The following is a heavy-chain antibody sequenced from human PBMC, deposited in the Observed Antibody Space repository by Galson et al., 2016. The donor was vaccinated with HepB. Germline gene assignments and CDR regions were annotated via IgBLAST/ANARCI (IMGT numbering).Heavy chain of an antibody. CDR1: DGSVNSSNW. V-gene: IGHV4-4*02. D-gene: IGHD1-26*01. Sequence: SETLSLTCAVSDGSVNSSNWWTWVRQPPGKGLEWIAEIHHRGSTNYNPSLKSRVSISVDKSKNQFSLKMTSLTAADTAVYYCATGGVGSTYFFDFWGQGALVTISS. J-gene: IGHJ4*02. CDR3: ATGGVGSTYFFDF. CDR2: IHHRGST.